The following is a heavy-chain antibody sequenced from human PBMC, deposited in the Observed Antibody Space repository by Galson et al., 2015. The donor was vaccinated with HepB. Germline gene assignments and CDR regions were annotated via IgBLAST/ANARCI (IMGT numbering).Heavy chain of an antibody. J-gene: IGHJ4*02. V-gene: IGHV3-33*08. D-gene: IGHD5-24*01. CDR3: AREAYLNSRWLQWYYFDY. Sequence: SLRLSCAASGFTFSSYGMHWVRQAPGKGLEWVALIWFDGRNKYYTDSVKGRFTISRDNYKNTLSLQMNSLRAEDTAVYYCAREAYLNSRWLQWYYFDYWGQGALVTVSS. CDR2: IWFDGRNK. CDR1: GFTFSSYG.